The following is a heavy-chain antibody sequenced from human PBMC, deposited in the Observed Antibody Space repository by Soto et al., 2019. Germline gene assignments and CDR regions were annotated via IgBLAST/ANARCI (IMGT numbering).Heavy chain of an antibody. CDR2: IYYSGSA. D-gene: IGHD3-10*01. CDR1: GDSVTSVSDY. CDR3: ARGVGFGYYYYHMDL. V-gene: IGHV4-61*01. Sequence: ASETLSLTCTVSGDSVTSVSDYWSWIRQPPGKGLEWIGYIYYSGSADYNPSLGSRVTISIDTSKNQFSLKLTSVTAADTAVYYCARGVGFGYYYYHMDLWGQGTTVTVSS. J-gene: IGHJ6*02.